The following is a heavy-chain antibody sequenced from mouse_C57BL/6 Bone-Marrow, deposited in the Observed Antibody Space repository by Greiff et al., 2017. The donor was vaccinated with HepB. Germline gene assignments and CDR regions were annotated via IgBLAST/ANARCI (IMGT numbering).Heavy chain of an antibody. D-gene: IGHD2-5*01. Sequence: VQGVESGAELARPGASVKLSCKASGYTFTSYGISWVKQRTGQGLEWIGEIYPRSGNTYYNEKFKGKATLTADKSSSTAYMELRSLTSEDSAVYFCAREYSNFAYWGQGTLVTVSA. J-gene: IGHJ3*01. CDR1: GYTFTSYG. CDR3: AREYSNFAY. CDR2: IYPRSGNT. V-gene: IGHV1-81*01.